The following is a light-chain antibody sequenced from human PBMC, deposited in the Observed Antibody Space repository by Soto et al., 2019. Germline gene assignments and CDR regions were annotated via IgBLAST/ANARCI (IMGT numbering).Light chain of an antibody. J-gene: IGLJ1*01. CDR2: SDN. CDR3: AAWDDSLNGFV. V-gene: IGLV1-44*01. CDR1: NSNIGSNT. Sequence: QSVLTQPPSASGTPGQRVTISCSGSNSNIGSNTVNWYQQLPGTAPKLLIYSDNQRPSGVPDRFSGSRSGTSAPLAISGPQSEDEADYYCAAWDDSLNGFVFGTGTKVTVL.